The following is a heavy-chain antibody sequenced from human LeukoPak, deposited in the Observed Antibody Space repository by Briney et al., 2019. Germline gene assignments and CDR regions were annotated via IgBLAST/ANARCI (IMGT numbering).Heavy chain of an antibody. J-gene: IGHJ4*02. Sequence: SETLSLTCTVSGGSISSSLYHWGWIRQSPGKNLEWLGSIYYTGTTHYNPSLKSRVTISVDTSKNQFSLMVTSVTAADTAMYYCVRAPVAVSTIYFDFWGRGTLVTVSS. CDR2: IYYTGTT. CDR3: VRAPVAVSTIYFDF. V-gene: IGHV4-39*07. CDR1: GGSISSSLYH. D-gene: IGHD2-21*02.